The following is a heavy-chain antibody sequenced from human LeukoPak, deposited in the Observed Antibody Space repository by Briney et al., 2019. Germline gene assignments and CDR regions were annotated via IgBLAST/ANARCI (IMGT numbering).Heavy chain of an antibody. CDR2: INPSGGST. V-gene: IGHV1-46*01. D-gene: IGHD2-15*01. CDR3: ARLGYCSCGSCCPEDYYYYGMDV. J-gene: IGHJ6*02. CDR1: GYTFTSYY. Sequence: ASVKVSCKASGYTFTSYYMHWVRQAPGQGLEWMGIINPSGGSTSYAQKFQGRVTMTRDTSTSTVYMELSSLRSEDTAVYFCARLGYCSCGSCCPEDYYYYGMDVWGQGTTVTVSS.